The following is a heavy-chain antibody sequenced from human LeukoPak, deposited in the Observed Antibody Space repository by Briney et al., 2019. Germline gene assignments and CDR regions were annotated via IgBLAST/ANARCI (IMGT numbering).Heavy chain of an antibody. CDR2: IFYSGST. V-gene: IGHV4-39*01. J-gene: IGHJ4*02. CDR1: SGSISNSNYY. Sequence: PSETLSLTCSVTSGSISNSNYYWGWIRQPPGKGLEWIGSIFYSGSTDYNPSLKSRVTISVDTSKNQFSLKLSSVTAADTAVYYCANSIDFDYGDYYFDYWGQGALVTISS. CDR3: ANSIDFDYGDYYFDY. D-gene: IGHD4-17*01.